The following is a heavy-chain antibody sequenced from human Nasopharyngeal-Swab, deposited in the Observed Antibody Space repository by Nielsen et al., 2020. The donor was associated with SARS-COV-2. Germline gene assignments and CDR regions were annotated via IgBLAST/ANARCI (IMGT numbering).Heavy chain of an antibody. Sequence: GESLKISCAASGFTFSSYWMSWVRQALGKGPEWVANIKQDGSEKYYVDSVKGRFTISRDNAKNSLYLQMNSLRAEDTAVYYCARGSGGNSFRWVLGKTPAYYFDYWGQGTLVTVSS. CDR2: IKQDGSEK. CDR1: GFTFSSYW. CDR3: ARGSGGNSFRWVLGKTPAYYFDY. D-gene: IGHD4-23*01. J-gene: IGHJ4*02. V-gene: IGHV3-7*01.